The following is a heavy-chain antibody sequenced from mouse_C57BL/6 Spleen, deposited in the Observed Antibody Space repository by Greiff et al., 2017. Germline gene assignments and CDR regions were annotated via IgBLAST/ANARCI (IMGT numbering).Heavy chain of an antibody. CDR1: GYAFSSSW. Sequence: QVQLKQSGPELVKPGASVKISCKASGYAFSSSWMNWVKQRPGKGLEWIGRIYPGDGDTNYNGKFKGKATLTADKSSSTAYMQLSSLTSEDSAVYFCASPYYYGSSIFDYWGQGTTLTVSS. V-gene: IGHV1-82*01. D-gene: IGHD1-1*01. CDR3: ASPYYYGSSIFDY. CDR2: IYPGDGDT. J-gene: IGHJ2*01.